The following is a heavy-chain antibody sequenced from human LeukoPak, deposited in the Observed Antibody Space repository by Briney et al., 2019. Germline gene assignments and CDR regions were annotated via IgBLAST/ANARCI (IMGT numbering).Heavy chain of an antibody. J-gene: IGHJ2*01. Sequence: SETLSLTCIVSGGSISSHSYYWGWIRQPPGKGLEWVGYIFNSGGNTYYRPSLKGRVTISIDTSKNQFSLNLNSVTAADSAVYYCARSSRVNVGSSGYSSRCFALWGRGTLVTVSS. CDR1: GGSISSHSYY. D-gene: IGHD3-22*01. CDR2: IFNSGGNT. CDR3: ARSSRVNVGSSGYSSRCFAL. V-gene: IGHV4-39*07.